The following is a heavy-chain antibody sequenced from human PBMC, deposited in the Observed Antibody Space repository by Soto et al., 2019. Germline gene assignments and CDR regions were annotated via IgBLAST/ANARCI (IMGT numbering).Heavy chain of an antibody. CDR1: GGSFSGYY. V-gene: IGHV4-34*01. Sequence: SETPSPTCAVYGGSFSGYYWSWIRQPPGKGLEWIGEINHSGSTNYNPSLKSRVTISVDTSKNQFSLKLSSVTAADTAVYYCARAIPGIAAAGNGGGSWFDPWGQGTLVTVSS. CDR2: INHSGST. D-gene: IGHD6-13*01. J-gene: IGHJ5*02. CDR3: ARAIPGIAAAGNGGGSWFDP.